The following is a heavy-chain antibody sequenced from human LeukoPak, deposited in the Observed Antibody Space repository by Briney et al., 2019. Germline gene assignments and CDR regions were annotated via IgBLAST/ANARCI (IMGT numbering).Heavy chain of an antibody. CDR2: VSADGSST. CDR1: GFTFSTYG. CDR3: ARGTINSNPGT. V-gene: IGHV3-74*01. D-gene: IGHD2/OR15-2a*01. J-gene: IGHJ5*02. Sequence: GGSLRLSCAASGFTFSTYGMHWVRQAPGKGLVWVSRVSADGSSTTSADSVKGRFTISRDNAKNTLYLQMNSLRAEDTVIYYCARGTINSNPGTWGQGTLVTVSS.